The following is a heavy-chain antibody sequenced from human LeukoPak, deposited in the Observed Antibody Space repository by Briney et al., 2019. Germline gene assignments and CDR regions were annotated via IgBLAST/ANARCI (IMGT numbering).Heavy chain of an antibody. Sequence: SVKVSCKASGGTFISYAISWVRQAPGQGLEWMGGIIPIFGTANYAQKFQGRVTITADKSTSTAYMELSSLRSEDTAVYYCARDSVGTTGSNWFDPWGQGTLVTVSS. CDR3: ARDSVGTTGSNWFDP. CDR1: GGTFISYA. D-gene: IGHD1-1*01. V-gene: IGHV1-69*06. CDR2: IIPIFGTA. J-gene: IGHJ5*02.